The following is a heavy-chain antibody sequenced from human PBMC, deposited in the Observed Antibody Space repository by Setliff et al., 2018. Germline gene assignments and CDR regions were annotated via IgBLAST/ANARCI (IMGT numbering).Heavy chain of an antibody. Sequence: GASVKVSCKASSNIFTGHFLHWVRQAPGQGLEWMGWINPDTGDTHYPVNFQGRVTMTRDTSISTGSMELSRLRSDDTAVYFCARDTLTLGDITLFDYWGQGTLVTVSS. CDR2: INPDTGDT. CDR3: ARDTLTLGDITLFDY. J-gene: IGHJ4*02. D-gene: IGHD3-16*01. CDR1: SNIFTGHF. V-gene: IGHV1-2*02.